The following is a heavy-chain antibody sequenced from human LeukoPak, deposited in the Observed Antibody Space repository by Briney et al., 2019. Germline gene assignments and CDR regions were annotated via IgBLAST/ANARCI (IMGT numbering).Heavy chain of an antibody. D-gene: IGHD3-16*01. Sequence: SETLSLTCTVSGGSISTSNYYWGWIRQPPGKGLEWIGSIYYSGSTYYNPSLKSRVTISVDTSKNQFSLKLSSVTAADTAVYYCARERTSYAYGLGVGYWGQGTLVTVSS. CDR1: GGSISTSNYY. V-gene: IGHV4-39*02. CDR2: IYYSGST. CDR3: ARERTSYAYGLGVGY. J-gene: IGHJ4*02.